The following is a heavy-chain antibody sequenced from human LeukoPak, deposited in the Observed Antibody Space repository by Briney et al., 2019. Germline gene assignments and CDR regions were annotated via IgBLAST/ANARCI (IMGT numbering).Heavy chain of an antibody. CDR1: GYSLPEIS. CDR3: AINAYCSSNSCWGNYYYYTDV. J-gene: IGHJ6*03. V-gene: IGHV1-24*01. Sequence: ASVKVSCKVSGYSLPEISMHWVRQAPGKGFEWMGGFDPEDGETIYAQKFQGRVTLTEDTSTDTAYMELSSLRSADTAMYYCAINAYCSSNSCWGNYYYYTDVWGKGTTVTVSS. D-gene: IGHD2-2*01. CDR2: FDPEDGET.